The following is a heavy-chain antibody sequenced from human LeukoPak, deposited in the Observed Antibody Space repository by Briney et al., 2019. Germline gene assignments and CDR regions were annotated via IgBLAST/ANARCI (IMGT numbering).Heavy chain of an antibody. J-gene: IGHJ5*02. D-gene: IGHD2-2*02. CDR3: ARAPGGVVVPAAIRSKYNWFDP. CDR1: GGSISSYY. CDR2: INHSGST. Sequence: SETLSLTCTDSGGSISSYYWSWIRQPPGKGLEWIGEINHSGSTNYNPSLKSRVTISVDTSKNQFSLKLSSVTAADTAVYYCARAPGGVVVPAAIRSKYNWFDPWGQGTLVTVSS. V-gene: IGHV4-34*01.